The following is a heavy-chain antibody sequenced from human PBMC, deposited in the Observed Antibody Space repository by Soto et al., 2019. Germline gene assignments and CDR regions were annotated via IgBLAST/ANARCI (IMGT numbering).Heavy chain of an antibody. CDR3: ARISTVTTSYYFDY. CDR1: GYTFTNYD. J-gene: IGHJ4*02. D-gene: IGHD4-17*01. V-gene: IGHV1-8*01. Sequence: QVQLVQSGAEVKNAGASVKVSCKASGYTFTNYDINWVRQATGHGPEWMGWMTPSTGNTDYAQKFQGRVTMTRNTSISTAYMELSSLRSEDTAVYYCARISTVTTSYYFDYWGQGTLVTVSS. CDR2: MTPSTGNT.